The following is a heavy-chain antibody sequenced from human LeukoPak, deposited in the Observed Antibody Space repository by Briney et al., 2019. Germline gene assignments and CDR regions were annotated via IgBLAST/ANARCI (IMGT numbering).Heavy chain of an antibody. V-gene: IGHV4-59*01. D-gene: IGHD3-22*01. CDR1: GGSITSYY. Sequence: SETLSLTCAVSGGSITSYYWSWIRQPPGKRLEWIGYVYYSGSTNYNPSLKSRLSISVDTSKNQFSLKLSSVTAADTAVYCCARGQDYFDSEYYFDYWGQGTLVTVSS. J-gene: IGHJ4*02. CDR3: ARGQDYFDSEYYFDY. CDR2: VYYSGST.